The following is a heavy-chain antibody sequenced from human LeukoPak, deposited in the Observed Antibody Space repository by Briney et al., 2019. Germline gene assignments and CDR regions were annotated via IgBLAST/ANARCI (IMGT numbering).Heavy chain of an antibody. J-gene: IGHJ4*02. CDR1: GYTFTGYY. CDR2: INPNSGAT. Sequence: ASVKVSCKAPGYTFTGYYLFWVRQAPGQGLEWMGWINPNSGATKYAQKFQGRVTLTRDTSIRTTYMELSSLRSDDTAAYYCARDERYSYGDNHYPDLGFWGQGTPVTVSS. V-gene: IGHV1-2*02. CDR3: ARDERYSYGDNHYPDLGF. D-gene: IGHD4/OR15-4a*01.